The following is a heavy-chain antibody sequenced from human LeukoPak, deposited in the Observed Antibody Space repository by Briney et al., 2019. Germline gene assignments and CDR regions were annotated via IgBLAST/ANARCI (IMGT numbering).Heavy chain of an antibody. J-gene: IGHJ4*02. Sequence: SETLSLTCSVSNASIISSSYYWGWIRQPPGKGLEWIGSIYYRGRTYYNPSLKIRVTISADTSKNQFSLNLNSVTASDTAVYYCARQKILDDDYDSSGYYVDQWGQGSLVTVSS. CDR1: NASIISSSYY. V-gene: IGHV4-39*01. D-gene: IGHD3-22*01. CDR2: IYYRGRT. CDR3: ARQKILDDDYDSSGYYVDQ.